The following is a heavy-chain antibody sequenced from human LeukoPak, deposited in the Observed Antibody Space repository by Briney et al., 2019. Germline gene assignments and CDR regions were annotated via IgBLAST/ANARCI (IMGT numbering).Heavy chain of an antibody. J-gene: IGHJ3*01. D-gene: IGHD5-24*01. CDR2: ISFSGDNS. V-gene: IGHV3-23*01. Sequence: GESLTLSCAASGFTFSNAWMTWVRQAPGKGLEWVSLISFSGDNSYYADSVKGRFTISRDKSKNTLSLQMNSLRVEDTAIYYCAKDIQLSTWGLGTMVTVSS. CDR3: AKDIQLST. CDR1: GFTFSNAW.